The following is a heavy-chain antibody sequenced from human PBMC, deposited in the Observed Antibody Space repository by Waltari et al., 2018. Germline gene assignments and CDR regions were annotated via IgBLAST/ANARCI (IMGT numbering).Heavy chain of an antibody. CDR1: GFTFRRHW. CDR3: ARDLYHAMDV. CDR2: VKDDGRSI. J-gene: IGHJ6*02. V-gene: IGHV3-74*01. Sequence: EVRLVESGGGLVQPGGSLRLSCAASGFTFRRHWLHWVRQVPGKGLVWVSRVKDDGRSISDADSVKGRFSISRDNAKNMLYLQMNSLRAEDTAVYYCARDLYHAMDVWGQGTTVIVSS.